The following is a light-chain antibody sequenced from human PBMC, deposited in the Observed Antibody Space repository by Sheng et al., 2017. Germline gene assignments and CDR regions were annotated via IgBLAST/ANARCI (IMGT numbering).Light chain of an antibody. CDR2: GAS. J-gene: IGKJ2*01. CDR1: QSVGRD. CDR3: QQRSNWPPYT. V-gene: IGKV3-11*01. Sequence: EVVMTQSPATLSVSPGESATLSCRASQSVGRDFAWYQQKPGQAPRLLIYGASTRATGIPDRFSGSGSGTDFTLTISRLEPEDFAVYYCQQRSNWPPYTFGQGTKLEIK.